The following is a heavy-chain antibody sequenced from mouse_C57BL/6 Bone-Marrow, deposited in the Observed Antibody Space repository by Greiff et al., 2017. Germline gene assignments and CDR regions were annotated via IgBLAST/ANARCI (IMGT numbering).Heavy chain of an antibody. CDR2: IDPENGYT. CDR3: TWGLSYYYAMDD. CDR1: GFNIKDDY. Sequence: VHVKQSGAELVRPGASVKLSCTASGFNIKDDYMHWVKQRPEQGLEWIGWIDPENGYTESASKFQGKATITADTSSNTAYLQLSSLTSEDTAVYYCTWGLSYYYAMDDWGQGTSVTVSS. D-gene: IGHD2-4*01. J-gene: IGHJ4*01. V-gene: IGHV14-4*01.